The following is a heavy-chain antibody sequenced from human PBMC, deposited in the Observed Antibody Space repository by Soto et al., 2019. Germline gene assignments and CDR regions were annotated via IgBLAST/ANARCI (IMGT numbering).Heavy chain of an antibody. CDR2: IWYDGSNK. V-gene: IGHV3-33*01. J-gene: IGHJ6*02. CDR3: ARDRQMGYYYYGMDV. Sequence: QVQLVESGGGVVQPGRSLRLSCAASGFTFSSYGMHWVRQAPGKGLEWVAVIWYDGSNKYYADSVKGRFIISRDNSXXTLYLQMNSLRAEDTAVYYCARDRQMGYYYYGMDVWGQGTTVTVSS. D-gene: IGHD1-26*01. CDR1: GFTFSSYG.